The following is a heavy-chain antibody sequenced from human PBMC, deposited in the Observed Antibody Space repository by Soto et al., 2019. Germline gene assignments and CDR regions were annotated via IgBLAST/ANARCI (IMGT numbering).Heavy chain of an antibody. CDR3: ARYSYGSDYYFDY. J-gene: IGHJ4*02. Sequence: PLETLSLTCTVSGGSSKSYYWSWIRQPPGKGLEWIGSIYYSGSSNSGPSLKSRVTMSVDTSKNQFSLKLSAVIAADTAMYYCARYSYGSDYYFDYWGQGTLVTVSS. CDR1: GGSSKSYY. V-gene: IGHV4-59*01. CDR2: IYYSGSS. D-gene: IGHD3-10*01.